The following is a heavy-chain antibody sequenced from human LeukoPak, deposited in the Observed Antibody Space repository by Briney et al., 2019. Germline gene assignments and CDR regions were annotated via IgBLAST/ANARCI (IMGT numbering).Heavy chain of an antibody. D-gene: IGHD3-10*01. CDR1: GGSLSSGGYS. CDR3: ARDAWFGAGRTFDY. J-gene: IGHJ4*02. V-gene: IGHV4-30-4*07. Sequence: SETLSLTCAVSGGSLSSGGYSWSWIRQPPGTGLEWIGYLFYSGSTYYNPSLKSRVSISVDTSKNQFSLKLSSVTAADTAVYYCARDAWFGAGRTFDYWGQGTLVTVSS. CDR2: LFYSGST.